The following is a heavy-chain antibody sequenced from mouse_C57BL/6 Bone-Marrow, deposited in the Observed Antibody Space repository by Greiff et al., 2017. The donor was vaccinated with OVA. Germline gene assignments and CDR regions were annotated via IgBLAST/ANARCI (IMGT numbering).Heavy chain of an antibody. CDR1: GFTFSDYY. CDR3: ARRYDYAWALDY. J-gene: IGHJ4*01. D-gene: IGHD2-4*01. V-gene: IGHV5-12*01. Sequence: DVKLVESGGGLVQPGGSLKLSCAASGFTFSDYYMYWVRQTPEKRLEWVAYISNGGGSTYYPDTVKGRFAISRDNAKNTLYLQMSRLKSEDTAMYYCARRYDYAWALDYWGQGTSVTVSS. CDR2: ISNGGGST.